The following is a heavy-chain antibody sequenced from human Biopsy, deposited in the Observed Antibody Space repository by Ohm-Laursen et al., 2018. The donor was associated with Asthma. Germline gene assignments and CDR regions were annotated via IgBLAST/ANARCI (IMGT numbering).Heavy chain of an antibody. CDR1: GFAVSRDH. D-gene: IGHD1-26*01. CDR2: VSLNGENT. V-gene: IGHV3-23*01. CDR3: AKDKVGAANSYQYGMDV. Sequence: GSLRLSCTASGFAVSRDHMFWVRQAPGQGLEWVSSVSLNGENTYYTDSVKGRFTISRDNPENTLYLQMSSLGAEDTAIYYCAKDKVGAANSYQYGMDVWGQGTTVTVSS. J-gene: IGHJ6*02.